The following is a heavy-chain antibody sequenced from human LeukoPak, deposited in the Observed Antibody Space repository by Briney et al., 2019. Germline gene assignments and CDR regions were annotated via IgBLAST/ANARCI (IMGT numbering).Heavy chain of an antibody. J-gene: IGHJ4*02. CDR2: ILYDGSNK. CDR1: GFTFSSYA. CDR3: AREWSGYPHFDY. Sequence: GRSLRLSCVASGFTFSSYAMHWVRQAPGKGLEWVAVILYDGSNKYYADSVKGRFTISRNNSKNTLYLQMNSLRAEDTAVYYCAREWSGYPHFDYWGQGTLVTVSS. V-gene: IGHV3-30*01. D-gene: IGHD3-3*01.